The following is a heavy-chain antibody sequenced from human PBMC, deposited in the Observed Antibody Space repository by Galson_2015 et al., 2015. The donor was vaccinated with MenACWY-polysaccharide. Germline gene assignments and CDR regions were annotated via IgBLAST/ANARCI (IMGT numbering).Heavy chain of an antibody. V-gene: IGHV1-2*06. Sequence: WMGRISPHSGATNCAQNFQGRVTMTRDTSISTAYMELSRLSSDDTAVYYCARERGAGGTYFNYWGQGTLVAVSS. J-gene: IGHJ4*02. CDR2: ISPHSGAT. CDR3: ARERGAGGTYFNY.